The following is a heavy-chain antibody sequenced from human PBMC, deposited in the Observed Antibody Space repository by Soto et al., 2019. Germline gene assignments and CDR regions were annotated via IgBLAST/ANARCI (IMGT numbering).Heavy chain of an antibody. CDR3: ARDSAGDGPDY. CDR1: GGSISSGGYY. CDR2: IYYSGST. V-gene: IGHV4-31*03. D-gene: IGHD2-15*01. J-gene: IGHJ4*02. Sequence: SETLSLTCTVSGGSISSGGYYWSWIRQHPGKGLEWIGYIYYSGSTYYNPSLKSRVTISVDTSKNQFSLKLSSVTAADTAVYYCARDSAGDGPDYWGPGTLVTVSS.